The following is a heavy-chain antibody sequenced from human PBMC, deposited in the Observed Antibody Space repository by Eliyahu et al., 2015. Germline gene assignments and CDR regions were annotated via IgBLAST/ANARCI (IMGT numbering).Heavy chain of an antibody. Sequence: QVQLQESGPGLVKPSQTLSLTCTVSGGSISSGGYYWSWIRQHPGKGLEWIGYIYYSGSTYYNPSLKSLVTISVDTSKNQFSLKLSSVTAADTAVYYCARVAYDFWSGYSPGYFDLWGRGTLVTVSS. CDR2: IYYSGST. V-gene: IGHV4-31*01. J-gene: IGHJ2*01. CDR1: GGSISSGGYY. CDR3: ARVAYDFWSGYSPGYFDL. D-gene: IGHD3-3*01.